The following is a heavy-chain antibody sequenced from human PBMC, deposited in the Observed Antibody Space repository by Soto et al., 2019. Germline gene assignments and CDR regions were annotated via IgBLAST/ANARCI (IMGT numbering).Heavy chain of an antibody. CDR3: AKDRGLAESRRCSHYYYRMDA. Sequence: QVQLLESGGGVVQPGRSLRLSCVASGFTLTNNGVHWVRQAPGQGLAWVAVISPDGSSKYYGDSVRGRFTISRDNSKNTLFLEMNSLGSEETAVYYCAKDRGLAESRRCSHYYYRMDAWGQGTTVTVSS. CDR1: GFTLTNNG. V-gene: IGHV3-30*18. D-gene: IGHD2-2*01. J-gene: IGHJ6*02. CDR2: ISPDGSSK.